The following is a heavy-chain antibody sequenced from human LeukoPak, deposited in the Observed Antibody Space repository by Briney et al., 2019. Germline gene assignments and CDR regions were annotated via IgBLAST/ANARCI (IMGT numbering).Heavy chain of an antibody. CDR1: GGSISSSSYY. D-gene: IGHD1-26*01. CDR2: IYYSGST. CDR3: ARVWEPQYSSYYFDY. J-gene: IGHJ4*02. V-gene: IGHV4-39*07. Sequence: SETLSLTCTVSGGSISSSSYYWGWIRQPPGKGLEWIGSIYYSGSTYYNPSLKSRVTISVDTSKNQFSLKLSSVTAADTAVYYCARVWEPQYSSYYFDYWGQGTLVTVSS.